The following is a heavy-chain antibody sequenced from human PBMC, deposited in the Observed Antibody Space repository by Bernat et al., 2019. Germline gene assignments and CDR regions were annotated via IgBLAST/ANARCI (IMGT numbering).Heavy chain of an antibody. J-gene: IGHJ4*02. V-gene: IGHV4-30-4*01. CDR3: AREYYYGSGSYSFYFDY. Sequence: QVQLQESGPGLVKPSQTLSLTCTVSGGSISSGDYYWSWIRQPPGKGLEWIGYIYYSGSTYYNPSLKSRVTISVDTSKNQFSLKLSSVTAADTVVYYCAREYYYGSGSYSFYFDYWGQGTLVTVSS. CDR1: GGSISSGDYY. CDR2: IYYSGST. D-gene: IGHD3-10*01.